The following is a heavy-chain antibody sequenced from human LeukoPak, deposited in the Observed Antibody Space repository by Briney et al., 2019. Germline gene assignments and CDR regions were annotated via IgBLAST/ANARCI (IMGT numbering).Heavy chain of an antibody. V-gene: IGHV3-21*05. D-gene: IGHD2-2*01. J-gene: IGHJ6*02. CDR1: GFTFSSYS. CDR2: ISSSSSYI. CDR3: ASSCSGNTCYSFYYGMDV. Sequence: PGGSLRLSCAASGFTFSSYSMNWVRQAPGKGLEWVSYISSSSSYIYYADSVKGRFTISRDNAKNSLYLQMSSLRAEDTAVYYCASSCSGNTCYSFYYGMDVWGQGTTVTVSS.